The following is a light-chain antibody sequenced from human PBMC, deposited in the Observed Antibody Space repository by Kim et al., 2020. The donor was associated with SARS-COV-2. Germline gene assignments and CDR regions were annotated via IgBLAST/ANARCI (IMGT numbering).Light chain of an antibody. CDR3: QAWDSSTEV. CDR1: KLGDKY. J-gene: IGLJ3*02. Sequence: SYELTQPPSVSVSPGQTASITCSGDKLGDKYACWYQQKPGQSPVLVIYQDSKGPSGIPERFSGSNSGNTATLTISGTQAMDEADYYCQAWDSSTEVFGGGTQLTVL. V-gene: IGLV3-1*01. CDR2: QDS.